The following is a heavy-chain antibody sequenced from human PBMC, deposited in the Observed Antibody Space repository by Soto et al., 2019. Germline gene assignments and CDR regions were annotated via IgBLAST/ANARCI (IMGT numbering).Heavy chain of an antibody. J-gene: IGHJ2*01. CDR1: GFTFSSYA. Sequence: EVQLLESGGGLVQPGGSLRLSCAASGFTFSSYAMSWVRQAPGKGLEWVSAISGSGGSTYYADSVKGRFTISRDNSNNTMNPQMNSLRAEDTAVYHCANDGAGSWYGWYFDLWGRGTLVTVSS. CDR3: ANDGAGSWYGWYFDL. V-gene: IGHV3-23*01. D-gene: IGHD6-13*01. CDR2: ISGSGGST.